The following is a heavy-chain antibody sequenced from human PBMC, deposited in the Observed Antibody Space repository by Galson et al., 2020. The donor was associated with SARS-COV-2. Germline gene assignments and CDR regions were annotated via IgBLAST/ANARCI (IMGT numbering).Heavy chain of an antibody. CDR2: ISGSGGST. Sequence: TGGSLRLSCAASGFTFSSYAMSWVRQAPGKGLEWVSAISGSGGSTYYADSVKGRFTISRDNSKNTLYLQMNSLRAEDTAVYYCAKDAWYYDILTGSGDYWGQGTLVTVSS. D-gene: IGHD3-9*01. CDR3: AKDAWYYDILTGSGDY. V-gene: IGHV3-23*01. CDR1: GFTFSSYA. J-gene: IGHJ4*02.